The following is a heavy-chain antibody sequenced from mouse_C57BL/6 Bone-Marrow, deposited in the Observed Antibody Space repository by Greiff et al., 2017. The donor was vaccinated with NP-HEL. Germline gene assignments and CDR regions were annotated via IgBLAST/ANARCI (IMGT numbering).Heavy chain of an antibody. J-gene: IGHJ2*01. D-gene: IGHD2-4*01. CDR2: IDPANGNT. CDR3: ASFYYDYDGRDFDY. CDR1: GFNITNTY. Sequence: GQRQQAGAELVRPGASVKLSCTASGFNITNTYMHWVKQRPEQGLEWIGRIDPANGNTKYAPKFQGKATITADTSSNTAYLQLSSLTSEDTAIYYCASFYYDYDGRDFDYWGQGTTLTVSS. V-gene: IGHV14-3*01.